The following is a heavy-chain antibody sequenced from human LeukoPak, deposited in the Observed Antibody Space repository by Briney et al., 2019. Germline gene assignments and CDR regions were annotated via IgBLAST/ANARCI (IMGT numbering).Heavy chain of an antibody. CDR1: GYTFTSYY. Sequence: ASVKVSCKASGYTFTSYYMHWVRQAPGQRLEWMGWIHADSGNTKYSQKLQGRVTIARDTSASTIYMELSSLRFEDTAVYFCTIGLAGDWDAFDIWGLGTMVTVSS. CDR3: TIGLAGDWDAFDI. CDR2: IHADSGNT. D-gene: IGHD6-19*01. V-gene: IGHV1-3*01. J-gene: IGHJ3*02.